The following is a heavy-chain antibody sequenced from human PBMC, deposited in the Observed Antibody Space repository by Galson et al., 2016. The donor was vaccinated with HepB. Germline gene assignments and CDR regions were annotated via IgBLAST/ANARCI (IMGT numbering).Heavy chain of an antibody. J-gene: IGHJ6*02. V-gene: IGHV3-53*01. CDR2: IYSGGTT. Sequence: SLRLSCAASEFTVSSNYMSWVRQAPGKGLEWVSVIYSGGTTYYADSVKGRFTISRDNSKNTLYLQMNSLRAEDTAVYYCARDQGNYYYYVMDVWGQGTTGTVSS. CDR1: EFTVSSNY. CDR3: ARDQGNYYYYVMDV.